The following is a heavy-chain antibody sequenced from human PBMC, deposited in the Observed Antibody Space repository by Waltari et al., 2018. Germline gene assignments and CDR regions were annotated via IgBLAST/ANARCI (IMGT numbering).Heavy chain of an antibody. V-gene: IGHV3-23*04. CDR3: AKDQTYYDFWSGYYRAFDY. Sequence: EVQLVESGGGLVQPGGSLRLSCAASGFTFSSYAMSWVRQAPGKGLEWVSAISGSGGSTYYADSVKGRFTISRDNSKNTLYLQMNSLRAEDTAVYYCAKDQTYYDFWSGYYRAFDYWGQGTLVTVSS. D-gene: IGHD3-3*01. J-gene: IGHJ4*02. CDR1: GFTFSSYA. CDR2: ISGSGGST.